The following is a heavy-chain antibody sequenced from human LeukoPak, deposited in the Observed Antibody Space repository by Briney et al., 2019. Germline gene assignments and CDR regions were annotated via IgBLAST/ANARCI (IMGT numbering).Heavy chain of an antibody. D-gene: IGHD3-22*01. Sequence: GGSLRLSCAASGFTFSSYSMNWVRQAPGKGLEWVSYIISSSSTIYYADSVKGRFTISRDNAKNSLYLQMNSLRAEDTAVYYCARANLDYYDSSGYYADYWGQGTLVTVSS. V-gene: IGHV3-48*04. CDR2: IISSSSTI. CDR3: ARANLDYYDSSGYYADY. J-gene: IGHJ4*02. CDR1: GFTFSSYS.